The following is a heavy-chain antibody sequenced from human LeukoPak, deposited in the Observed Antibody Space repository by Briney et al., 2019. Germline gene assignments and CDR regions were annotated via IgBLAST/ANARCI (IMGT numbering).Heavy chain of an antibody. CDR2: IYSAGTT. CDR1: GYPLYPIY. CDR3: ARVDPVITFYFDL. V-gene: IGHV3-53*04. J-gene: IGHJ4*02. D-gene: IGHD3-10*01. Sequence: RGSPRLLCAPSGYPLYPIYVTGARQAPGEGLEWGSVIYSAGTTYYADSAICRFTISRHNSRNTLYLQMNSLRAEDTAVYYCARVDPVITFYFDLWGQGTLVTVSS.